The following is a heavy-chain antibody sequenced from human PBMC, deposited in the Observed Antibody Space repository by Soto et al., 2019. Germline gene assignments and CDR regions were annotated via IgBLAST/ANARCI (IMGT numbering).Heavy chain of an antibody. CDR1: GDSVSSNSAA. CDR3: ARDQQQLVLDYYYGMDV. Sequence: LSLTCAISGDSVSSNSAAWNWIRQSPSRGLEWLGRTYYRSKWYNDYAVSVKSRITINPDTSKNQFSLQLNSVTPEDTAVYYCARDQQQLVLDYYYGMDVWGQGTTVTVSS. J-gene: IGHJ6*02. CDR2: TYYRSKWYN. D-gene: IGHD6-13*01. V-gene: IGHV6-1*01.